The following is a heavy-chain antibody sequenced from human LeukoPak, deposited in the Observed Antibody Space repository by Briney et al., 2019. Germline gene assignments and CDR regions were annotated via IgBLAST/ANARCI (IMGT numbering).Heavy chain of an antibody. CDR2: IYYSGSA. Sequence: SETLSLTCTVSGGSITSYYWSWTRQPPGKGLEWIGYIYYSGSANYNPSLKSRVTISVDTSKNQFSLKLSSVTAADTAVYYCARENYDFWSGFDYWGQGTLVTVSS. V-gene: IGHV4-59*01. J-gene: IGHJ4*02. D-gene: IGHD3-3*01. CDR3: ARENYDFWSGFDY. CDR1: GGSITSYY.